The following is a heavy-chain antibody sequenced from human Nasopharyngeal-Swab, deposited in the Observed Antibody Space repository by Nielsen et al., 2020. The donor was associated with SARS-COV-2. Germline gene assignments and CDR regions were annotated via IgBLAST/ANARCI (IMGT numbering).Heavy chain of an antibody. CDR2: ISYDGSNK. CDR1: GFTFSSYA. Sequence: GGSLRLSCAASGFTFSSYAMHWVRQAPGKGLEWVAVISYDGSNKYYADSVKGRFTISRDNSKNTLYLQMNSLRAEDTAVNYCARSDIVVVVADIGAFLNWGQGTLVTVSS. J-gene: IGHJ4*02. CDR3: ARSDIVVVVADIGAFLN. D-gene: IGHD2-15*01. V-gene: IGHV3-30-3*01.